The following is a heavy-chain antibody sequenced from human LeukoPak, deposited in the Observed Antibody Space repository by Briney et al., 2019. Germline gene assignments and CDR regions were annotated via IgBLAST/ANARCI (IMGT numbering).Heavy chain of an antibody. J-gene: IGHJ4*02. CDR2: IYYSGST. V-gene: IGHV4-59*01. CDR1: GGSISSYY. Sequence: SETLSLTCTVSGGSISSYYWSWIRQPPGKGLEWIGYIYYSGSTNYNPSLKSRVTISVDTSKNQFSLKLSSVTAADTAVYYCARSSSGWYGDYYFDYWGQGTLVTVSS. CDR3: ARSSSGWYGDYYFDY. D-gene: IGHD6-19*01.